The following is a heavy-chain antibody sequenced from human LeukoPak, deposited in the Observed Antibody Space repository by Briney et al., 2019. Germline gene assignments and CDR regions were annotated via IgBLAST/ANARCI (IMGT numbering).Heavy chain of an antibody. CDR2: ISYDGSNK. CDR3: VRGGRPMDQLLDY. CDR1: GFTFGSYG. Sequence: GGSLRLSCAASGFTFGSYGMHWVRQAPGKGLEWVAVISYDGSNKYYAASVKGRFTISRDNSKNTLYLQMNSLRAEDTAVYYCVRGGRPMDQLLDYWGQGTLVTVSS. V-gene: IGHV3-30*03. J-gene: IGHJ4*02. D-gene: IGHD1-1*01.